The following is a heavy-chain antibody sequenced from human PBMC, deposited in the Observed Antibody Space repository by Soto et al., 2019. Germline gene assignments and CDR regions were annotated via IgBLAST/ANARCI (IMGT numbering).Heavy chain of an antibody. D-gene: IGHD4-17*01. Sequence: PGGSLRLSCVASGFILSDHFMDWVRQAPGKGLEWVGRIKSKTDGGTTDYAAPVKGRFTISRDDSKNTLYLQMNSLKTEDTAVYYCTTGLREVLYYFDYWGQGTLVTVSS. CDR3: TTGLREVLYYFDY. J-gene: IGHJ4*02. V-gene: IGHV3-15*07. CDR1: GFILSDHF. CDR2: IKSKTDGGTT.